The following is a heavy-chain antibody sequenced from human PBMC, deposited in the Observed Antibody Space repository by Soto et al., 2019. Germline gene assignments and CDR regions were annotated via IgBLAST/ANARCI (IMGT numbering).Heavy chain of an antibody. Sequence: PGGSLRLSCAASGFTFSSYAMHWVRQAPGKGLEWVAVISYDGSNKYYADSVKGRFTISRDNSKNTLYLQMNSLRAEDTAVYYCARGRHIAAAENYFDYWGQGTLVTVSS. CDR2: ISYDGSNK. J-gene: IGHJ4*02. CDR1: GFTFSSYA. V-gene: IGHV3-30-3*01. CDR3: ARGRHIAAAENYFDY. D-gene: IGHD6-13*01.